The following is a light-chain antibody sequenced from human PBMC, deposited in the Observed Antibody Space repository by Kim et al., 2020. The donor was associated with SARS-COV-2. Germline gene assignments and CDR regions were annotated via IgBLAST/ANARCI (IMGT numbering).Light chain of an antibody. CDR1: SGHSSYA. CDR2: LNSDGSH. Sequence: ASVKLTGTRSSGHSSYAIAWHQQQPEKGPRYLMKLNSDGSHSKGDGIPDRFSGSSSGAERYLTISSLQSEDEADYYCQTWGTGIVVFGGGTQLTVL. CDR3: QTWGTGIVV. J-gene: IGLJ2*01. V-gene: IGLV4-69*01.